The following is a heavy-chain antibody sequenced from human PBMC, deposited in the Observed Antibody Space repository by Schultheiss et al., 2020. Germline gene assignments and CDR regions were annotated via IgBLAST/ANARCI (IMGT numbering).Heavy chain of an antibody. CDR1: GFTFTGYY. V-gene: IGHV1-2*02. CDR2: INPNNGGT. J-gene: IGHJ3*01. CDR3: ASEARGYRDAFDF. Sequence: GESLKISCKASGFTFTGYYIHWVRQAPGQGLEWMGWINPNNGGTKYARKFQGRVTMTRDTSISTAYMELSRLTSDDTAVYYCASEARGYRDAFDFWGQGTMVTVSS. D-gene: IGHD2-15*01.